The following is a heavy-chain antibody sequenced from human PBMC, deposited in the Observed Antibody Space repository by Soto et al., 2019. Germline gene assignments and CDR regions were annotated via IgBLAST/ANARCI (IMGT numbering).Heavy chain of an antibody. J-gene: IGHJ5*02. CDR2: ISGSGGST. CDR3: AKGMRQQLVYIWFDP. CDR1: GLTCSSLG. V-gene: IGHV3-23*01. D-gene: IGHD6-13*01. Sequence: GGLLRLPCAASGLTCSSLGMSWVLQAPEKGLEWVSAISGSGGSTYYADSVKGRFTISRDNSKNTLYLQMNSLRAEDTAVYYCAKGMRQQLVYIWFDPWGQGTLVTVSS.